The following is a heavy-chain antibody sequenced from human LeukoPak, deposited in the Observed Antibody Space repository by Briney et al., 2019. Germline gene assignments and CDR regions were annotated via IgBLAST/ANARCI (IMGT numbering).Heavy chain of an antibody. V-gene: IGHV3-23*01. CDR2: ISGGGGTT. CDR1: GFTFSSFA. D-gene: IGHD4-17*01. CDR3: AKEVFSYGDLHDAFNV. J-gene: IGHJ3*01. Sequence: GGSLRLSCAASGFTFSSFAMTWVRQTPEKGLEWVSIISGGGGTTYYADSVKGRFTFSRDNTKSTLYLQMNSLRAEDSAVYYCAKEVFSYGDLHDAFNVWGQGTMVTVSS.